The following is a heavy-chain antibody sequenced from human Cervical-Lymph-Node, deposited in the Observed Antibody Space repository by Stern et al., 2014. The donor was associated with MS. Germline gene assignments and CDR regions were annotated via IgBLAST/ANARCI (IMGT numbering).Heavy chain of an antibody. D-gene: IGHD2-8*01. CDR1: GFTFSSYG. CDR2: ISYDGNHK. J-gene: IGHJ4*02. CDR3: ARDYEDTSMLFDH. V-gene: IGHV3-30*03. Sequence: VQLVESRGAVVQPGRSLRLSCAASGFTFSSYGMHWVRQAPGKGLELVTVISYDGNHKYYAASVKGRFTISRDNSKNTLHLQMNSVTPDDTAIYYCARDYEDTSMLFDHWGQGTLVTVSS.